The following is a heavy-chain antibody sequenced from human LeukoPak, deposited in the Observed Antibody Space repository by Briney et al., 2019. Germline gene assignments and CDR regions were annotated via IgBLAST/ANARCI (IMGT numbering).Heavy chain of an antibody. CDR3: TRARSEYYDSSGWDY. D-gene: IGHD3-22*01. V-gene: IGHV3-74*01. J-gene: IGHJ4*02. CDR2: INFDGRNT. Sequence: PGGSLRLSCAVSGFRFRDYWMHWVRQAPGKGLVWVSRINFDGRNTNYADSVRGRFTISRDNAKNTVYLQMNNLRVEDTALFYCTRARSEYYDSSGWDYWGQRTQVSVYS. CDR1: GFRFRDYW.